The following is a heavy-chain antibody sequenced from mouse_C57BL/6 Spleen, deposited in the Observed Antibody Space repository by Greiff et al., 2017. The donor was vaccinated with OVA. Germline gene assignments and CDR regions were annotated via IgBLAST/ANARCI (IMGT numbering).Heavy chain of an antibody. V-gene: IGHV3-6*01. J-gene: IGHJ2*01. CDR3: ARGIRGYYFDY. CDR2: ISYDGSN. D-gene: IGHD3-2*02. Sequence: ESGPGLVKPSQSLSLTCSVTGYSITSGYCWNWIRQFPGNKLEWMGYISYDGSNNYNPSLKNRISITRDTSKNQFFLKLNSVTTEDTATYYCARGIRGYYFDYWGQGTTLTVSS. CDR1: GYSITSGYC.